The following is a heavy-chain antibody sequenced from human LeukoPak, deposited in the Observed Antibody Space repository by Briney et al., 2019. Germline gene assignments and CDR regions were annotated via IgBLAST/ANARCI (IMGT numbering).Heavy chain of an antibody. CDR3: ATLVEYSSSPNPDIDY. J-gene: IGHJ4*02. CDR1: GFTFSSYW. D-gene: IGHD6-6*01. CDR2: IKQDGSEK. Sequence: GGSLRLSCAASGFTFSSYWMSWVRQAPGKGLEWVANIKQDGSEKYYVDSVKGRFTISRDNAKNSLYLQMNSLRAEDTAVYYCATLVEYSSSPNPDIDYWGQGTLVTVSS. V-gene: IGHV3-7*01.